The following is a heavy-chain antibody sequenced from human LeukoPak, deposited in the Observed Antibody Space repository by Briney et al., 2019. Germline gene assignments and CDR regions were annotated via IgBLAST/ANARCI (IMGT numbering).Heavy chain of an antibody. Sequence: PGGSLRLSCAASGFTFSSYAMSWVRQAPGKGLEWVSIISDSGVNTYYADSVKGRFTISRDNSKNTLYLQMNSLRAEDTAVYYCAKLDSSASYYSGFDIWGQGTMVTVSS. D-gene: IGHD3-22*01. J-gene: IGHJ3*02. V-gene: IGHV3-23*01. CDR2: ISDSGVNT. CDR1: GFTFSSYA. CDR3: AKLDSSASYYSGFDI.